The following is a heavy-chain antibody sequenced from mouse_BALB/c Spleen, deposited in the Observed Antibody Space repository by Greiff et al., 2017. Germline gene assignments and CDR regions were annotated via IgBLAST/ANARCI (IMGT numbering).Heavy chain of an antibody. V-gene: IGHV2-2*02. J-gene: IGHJ3*01. CDR1: GFSLTSYG. Sequence: VMLVESGPGLVQPSQSLSITCTVSGFSLTSYGVHWVRQSPGKGLEWLGVIWSGGSTDYNAAFISRLSISKDNSKSQVFFKMNSLQANDTAIYYCARKSYYYGSSYAWFAYWGQGTLVTVSA. CDR2: IWSGGST. D-gene: IGHD1-1*01. CDR3: ARKSYYYGSSYAWFAY.